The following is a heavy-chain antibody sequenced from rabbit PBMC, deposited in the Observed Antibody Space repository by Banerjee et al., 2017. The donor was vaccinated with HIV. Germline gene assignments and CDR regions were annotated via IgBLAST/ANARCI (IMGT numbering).Heavy chain of an antibody. D-gene: IGHD6-1*01. CDR3: ARDQYSYGDAGAEFSL. Sequence: QEQLVESGGGLVQPEGSLTLTCKASGLDFSSSYWICWVRQAPGKGLEWIACIATDSGWTDYANWVNGRFTISRTSSTTVTLQMTSLTAADTATYFCARDQYSYGDAGAEFSLWGPGTLVTVS. J-gene: IGHJ4*01. V-gene: IGHV1S45*01. CDR2: IATDSGWT. CDR1: GLDFSSSYW.